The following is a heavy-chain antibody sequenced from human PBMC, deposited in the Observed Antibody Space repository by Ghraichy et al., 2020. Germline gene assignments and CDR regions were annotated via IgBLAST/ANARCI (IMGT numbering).Heavy chain of an antibody. CDR2: IKSKSDGGTT. V-gene: IGHV3-15*01. CDR3: TTFDDGVVVIAQPAPETFDI. Sequence: GESLNISCAASGFTFSNAWMSWVRQAPGKGLEWVGRIKSKSDGGTTDYAAPMKGRFTISRDDSKNTLFLQMNSLKAEDTAVYYCTTFDDGVVVIAQPAPETFDIWGQGTMVTVSA. J-gene: IGHJ3*02. CDR1: GFTFSNAW. D-gene: IGHD2-21*01.